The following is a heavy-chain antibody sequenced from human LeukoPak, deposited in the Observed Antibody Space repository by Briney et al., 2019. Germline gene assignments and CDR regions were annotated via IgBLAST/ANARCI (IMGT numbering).Heavy chain of an antibody. D-gene: IGHD3-9*01. CDR1: GYTFTSYD. Sequence: GASVKVSCKASGYTFTSYDINWVRQATGQGLEWMGWMNPNSGNTGYAQKFKGRVTMTRNTSISTAYMELSSLRSEDTAVYYCARAGGFNVLRYFDWPSSRAFDIWGQGTMVTVSS. V-gene: IGHV1-8*01. CDR3: ARAGGFNVLRYFDWPSSRAFDI. J-gene: IGHJ3*02. CDR2: MNPNSGNT.